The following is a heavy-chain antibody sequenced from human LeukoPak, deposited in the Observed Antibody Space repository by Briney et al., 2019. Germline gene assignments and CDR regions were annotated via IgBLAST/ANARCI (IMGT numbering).Heavy chain of an antibody. J-gene: IGHJ4*02. CDR2: IGASGEST. V-gene: IGHV3-23*01. D-gene: IGHD3-9*01. Sequence: GGSLRLSCAASGFTFSVAAMTWVCQAPGKGLEWVSLIGASGESTYYADSVKGRFTISRDNSKNTLNLQMNSLREEDTAVFHCAKPAYYETSTGSRGGFGHWGQGTLVTVSS. CDR3: AKPAYYETSTGSRGGFGH. CDR1: GFTFSVAA.